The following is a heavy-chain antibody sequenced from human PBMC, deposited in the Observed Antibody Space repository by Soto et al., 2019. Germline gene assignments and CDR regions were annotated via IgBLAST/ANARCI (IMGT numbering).Heavy chain of an antibody. V-gene: IGHV4-30-4*01. Sequence: SETLSLTCTVSGGSISSGDYYWSWIRQPPGKGLEWIGYIYYSGSTYYNPSLKSRVTISVDTSKKQFSLKLRSVTAADTAVYYCARDLDTAMSRGAFDIWGQGTTVTVSS. J-gene: IGHJ3*02. CDR1: GGSISSGDYY. CDR3: ARDLDTAMSRGAFDI. CDR2: IYYSGST. D-gene: IGHD5-18*01.